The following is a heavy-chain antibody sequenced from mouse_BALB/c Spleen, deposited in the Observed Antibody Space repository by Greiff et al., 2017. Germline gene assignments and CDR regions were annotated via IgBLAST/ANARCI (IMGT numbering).Heavy chain of an antibody. Sequence: VQLQQSGAELVRPGASVKVSCKASGFNIKDYYMHWVKQRPEQGLEWIGWIDPENGNTIYDPKFQGKASITADTSSNTAYLQLSSLTSEDTAVYYCARAGDDYEGFAYWGQGTLVTVSA. CDR3: ARAGDDYEGFAY. CDR2: IDPENGNT. CDR1: GFNIKDYY. V-gene: IGHV14-1*02. D-gene: IGHD2-4*01. J-gene: IGHJ3*01.